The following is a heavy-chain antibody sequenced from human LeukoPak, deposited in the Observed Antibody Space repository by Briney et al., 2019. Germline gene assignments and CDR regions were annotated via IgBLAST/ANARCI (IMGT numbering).Heavy chain of an antibody. CDR3: ARADGTDYYYYGMDV. D-gene: IGHD1-1*01. CDR1: GGSISGYY. CDR2: IHYSGST. J-gene: IGHJ6*02. Sequence: SETLSLTCTVSGGSISGYYWTWIRQSPGEGLEWIGYIHYSGSTNYNPSLKSRVTISLDTSKSQFSLKLSSVTAADTAVYYCARADGTDYYYYGMDVWGQGTTVTVSS. V-gene: IGHV4-59*01.